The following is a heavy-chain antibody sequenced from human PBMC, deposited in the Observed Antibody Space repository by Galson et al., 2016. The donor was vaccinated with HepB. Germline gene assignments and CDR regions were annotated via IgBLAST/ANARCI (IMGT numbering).Heavy chain of an antibody. V-gene: IGHV4-61*01. Sequence: QVHLQESGPGLVKPSETLSLTCTVSGGSVSSASHYWSWVRQPTGKGLEWIGYISDSESTNYNPSLKGRVTISLASSKNQFSLRLNSVIAADTAVYYCAKDEGFYNGMDFWGQGTTVTVSS. D-gene: IGHD2-2*02. CDR2: ISDSEST. J-gene: IGHJ6*02. CDR3: AKDEGFYNGMDF. CDR1: GGSVSSASHY.